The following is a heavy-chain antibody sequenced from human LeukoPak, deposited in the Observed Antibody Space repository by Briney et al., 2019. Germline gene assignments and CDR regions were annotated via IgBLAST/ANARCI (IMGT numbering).Heavy chain of an antibody. J-gene: IGHJ4*02. CDR2: IYYRGST. CDR3: ARAATHWDY. V-gene: IGHV4-59*01. Sequence: SETLSLTCTVSGGSISSYYWSWIRQPPGKGLEWIGYIYYRGSTNYNPSLKSRVTISVDTSKNQFSLKLSSVTAADTAVYYCARAATHWDYWGQGTLVTVSS. D-gene: IGHD1-1*01. CDR1: GGSISSYY.